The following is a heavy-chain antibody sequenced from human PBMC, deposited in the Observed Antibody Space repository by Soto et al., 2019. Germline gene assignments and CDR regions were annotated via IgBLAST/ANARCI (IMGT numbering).Heavy chain of an antibody. Sequence: QITLKESGPTLVKPTQTLTLTCTFSGFSLSTSGVGVGWIRQPPGKALEWLAVIYWDDDKRYSPSLKNRLTITKDNYKNQVVLTMTNMDPVETGTYYCAHRDFWRDYNDAFNIWGQGKLVPVSS. CDR3: AHRDFWRDYNDAFNI. CDR1: GFSLSTSGVG. D-gene: IGHD3-3*01. V-gene: IGHV2-5*02. J-gene: IGHJ3*02. CDR2: IYWDDDK.